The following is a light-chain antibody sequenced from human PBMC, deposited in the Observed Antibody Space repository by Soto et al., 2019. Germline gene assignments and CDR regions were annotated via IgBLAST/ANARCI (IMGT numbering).Light chain of an antibody. J-gene: IGKJ1*01. CDR2: GAS. CDR3: PQSDNLPCS. Sequence: IGMTQSPATLSVSPGEIATLSCRASQTVSSNYLAWYQQTPGQSPRLLINGASSRATGIPDRFSGSGSGTEVTLTISRLQAEDVAVYYCPQSDNLPCSFGQGTKV. V-gene: IGKV3-20*01. CDR1: QTVSSNY.